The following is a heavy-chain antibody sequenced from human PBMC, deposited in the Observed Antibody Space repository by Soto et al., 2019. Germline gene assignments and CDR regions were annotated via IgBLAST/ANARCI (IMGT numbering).Heavy chain of an antibody. CDR2: IDPSDSYT. CDR3: ARQEMGREMATMHPFDY. CDR1: GYXFTSYW. D-gene: IGHD5-12*01. J-gene: IGHJ4*02. Sequence: GESLXISCKGSGYXFTSYWISWVRQMPGKGLEWMGRIDPSDSYTNYSPSFQGHVTISADKSISTAYLQWSSLKASDTAMYYCARQEMGREMATMHPFDYWGQGTLVTVSS. V-gene: IGHV5-10-1*01.